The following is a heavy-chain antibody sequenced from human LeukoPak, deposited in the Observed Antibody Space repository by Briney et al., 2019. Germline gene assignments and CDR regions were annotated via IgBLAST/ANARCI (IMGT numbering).Heavy chain of an antibody. CDR2: INPSGGST. CDR1: GYTFTSYY. J-gene: IGHJ3*02. V-gene: IGHV1-46*01. Sequence: GASVKVSCKASGYTFTSYYMHWVRQAPGQGLEWMGIINPSGGSTSYAQKFQGRVTMTRDMSTSTVYMELSSLRSEDTAVYYCARVGGIAARRGGAFDIWGQGTMVTVSS. D-gene: IGHD6-6*01. CDR3: ARVGGIAARRGGAFDI.